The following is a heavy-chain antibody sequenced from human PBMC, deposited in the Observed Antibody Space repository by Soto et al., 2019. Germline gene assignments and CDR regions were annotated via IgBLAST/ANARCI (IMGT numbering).Heavy chain of an antibody. J-gene: IGHJ4*02. CDR1: GFTFSSYG. D-gene: IGHD4-17*01. Sequence: LRLSCAASGFTFSSYGMHWVRQAPGKGLEWVAVISYDGSNKYYADSVRGRFTISRDNSKNTLYLQMNSLRAEDTAVYYCAKTTGRNYFDYWGQGTLVTVSS. V-gene: IGHV3-30*18. CDR2: ISYDGSNK. CDR3: AKTTGRNYFDY.